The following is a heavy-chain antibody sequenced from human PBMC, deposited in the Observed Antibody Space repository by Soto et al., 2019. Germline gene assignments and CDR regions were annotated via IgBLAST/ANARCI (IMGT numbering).Heavy chain of an antibody. D-gene: IGHD3-22*01. J-gene: IGHJ6*02. CDR2: ISAYNGNT. Sequence: GASVKVSCKASGYTFTSYGISWVRQAPGQGLEWMGWISAYNGNTNYAQKIQGRVTMTTDTSTSTAYMELRSLRSDDTAMYYCARDPDDGLYYYDSSHYGMDVWGQGTTVTVSS. V-gene: IGHV1-18*01. CDR1: GYTFTSYG. CDR3: ARDPDDGLYYYDSSHYGMDV.